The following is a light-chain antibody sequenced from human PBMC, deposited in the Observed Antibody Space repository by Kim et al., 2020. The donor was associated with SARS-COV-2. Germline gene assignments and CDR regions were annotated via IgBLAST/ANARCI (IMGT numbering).Light chain of an antibody. CDR3: QQYGTSPWT. CDR2: RAS. Sequence: PGERATLSCRASQSVGSNSLDWYQQKPGQAPGLLISRASTRATGIPDRFSGSGSATDFTLTISRLEPEDFAVYYCQQYGTSPWTFGQGTKVDIK. J-gene: IGKJ1*01. V-gene: IGKV3-20*01. CDR1: QSVGSNS.